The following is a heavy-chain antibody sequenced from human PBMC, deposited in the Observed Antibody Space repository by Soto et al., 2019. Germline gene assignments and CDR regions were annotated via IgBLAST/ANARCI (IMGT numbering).Heavy chain of an antibody. V-gene: IGHV3-21*01. Sequence: EVQLVESGGGLVKPGGSLRLSCAASGFTFSSYSMNWVRQAPGKGLEWVSSISSSSSYIYYADSVKGRFTISRDNAKNSLDLQMSSLRAEDTAVYYCARWGQREYSGYDWWYYFDYWGRGTLVTVSS. J-gene: IGHJ4*02. CDR2: ISSSSSYI. D-gene: IGHD5-12*01. CDR1: GFTFSSYS. CDR3: ARWGQREYSGYDWWYYFDY.